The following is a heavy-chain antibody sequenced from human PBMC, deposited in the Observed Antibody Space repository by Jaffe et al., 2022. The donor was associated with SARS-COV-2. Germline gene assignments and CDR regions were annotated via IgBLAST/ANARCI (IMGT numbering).Heavy chain of an antibody. CDR3: AKDWFDP. Sequence: EVQLVESGGGLVQPGGSLRLSCAASGFTFSNYALSWVRQAPGKGLEWVSSISGSDSSTYFADSVKGRFTISRDNSKNTLYLQMNSLRAEDTAVYYCAKDWFDPWGQGTLVTVSS. CDR1: GFTFSNYA. J-gene: IGHJ5*02. V-gene: IGHV3-23*04. CDR2: ISGSDSST.